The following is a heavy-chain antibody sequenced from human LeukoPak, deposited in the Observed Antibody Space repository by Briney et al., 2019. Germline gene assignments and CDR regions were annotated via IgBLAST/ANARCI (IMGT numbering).Heavy chain of an antibody. D-gene: IGHD4-17*01. Sequence: PSETLSLTCAVYGGSFSGYYWSWIRQPPGKGLERIGEINHSGSTNYNPSLKSRVTISVDTSKNQFSLKLSSVTAADTAVYYCARELNDYGDYARARYFDYWGQGTLVTVSP. CDR2: INHSGST. J-gene: IGHJ4*02. V-gene: IGHV4-34*01. CDR3: ARELNDYGDYARARYFDY. CDR1: GGSFSGYY.